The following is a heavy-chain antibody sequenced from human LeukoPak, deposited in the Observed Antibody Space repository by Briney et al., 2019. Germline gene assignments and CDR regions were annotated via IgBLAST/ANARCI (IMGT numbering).Heavy chain of an antibody. Sequence: GGSLRLSCAGSGFTFNNYGMHWVRQAPGKGLEWVSFIRDDGGDKFYADSVKDRFTISRDNSKNTLFLQMNSLRVEDTAVYYCARAHARTTMPHDAFDIWGQGTMVIVSS. CDR3: ARAHARTTMPHDAFDI. CDR1: GFTFNNYG. D-gene: IGHD3-10*01. J-gene: IGHJ3*02. CDR2: IRDDGGDK. V-gene: IGHV3-30*02.